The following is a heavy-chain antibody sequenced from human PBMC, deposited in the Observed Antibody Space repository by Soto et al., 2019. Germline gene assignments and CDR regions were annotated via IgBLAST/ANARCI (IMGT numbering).Heavy chain of an antibody. V-gene: IGHV4-31*03. Sequence: QVQLQESGPGLVKPSQTLSLTCSVSGCYISNGGYFWSWIRHHPGKGLEWIGYIYYSGSAFYTPSLKSRLTISVDTSKNHFYLKLNSVTAADTAVYYCARWSFETYDSSGLYVGAFDVWGRGTMVTVSS. CDR2: IYYSGSA. D-gene: IGHD3-22*01. CDR3: ARWSFETYDSSGLYVGAFDV. CDR1: GCYISNGGYF. J-gene: IGHJ3*01.